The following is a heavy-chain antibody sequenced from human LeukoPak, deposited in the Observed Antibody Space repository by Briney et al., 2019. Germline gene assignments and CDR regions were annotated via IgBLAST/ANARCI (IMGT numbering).Heavy chain of an antibody. J-gene: IGHJ4*02. Sequence: GGSLRLSCAASGFTFDDYGMSWVRQAPGKGLKWVSGINWNGGSTGYADSVKGRFTISRDNSKNTPYLQMNSLRAEDTAVYYCAKASAMIVVVSKYFDYWGQGTLVTVSS. CDR2: INWNGGST. V-gene: IGHV3-20*04. CDR3: AKASAMIVVVSKYFDY. D-gene: IGHD3-22*01. CDR1: GFTFDDYG.